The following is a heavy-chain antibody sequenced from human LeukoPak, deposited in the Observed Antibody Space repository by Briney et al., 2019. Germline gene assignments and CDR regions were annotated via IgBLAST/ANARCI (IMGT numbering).Heavy chain of an antibody. CDR1: GYTFTSYG. V-gene: IGHV1-18*01. CDR2: ISAYNGNT. Sequence: ASVTVSCKASGYTFTSYGISWVRQAPGQGLEWMGWISAYNGNTNYAQKLQGRVTMTTDTSTSTAYMELRSLRSDDTAAYYCARDCTNGVCYTAYYYYGMDVWGQGTTVTVSS. D-gene: IGHD2-8*01. J-gene: IGHJ6*02. CDR3: ARDCTNGVCYTAYYYYGMDV.